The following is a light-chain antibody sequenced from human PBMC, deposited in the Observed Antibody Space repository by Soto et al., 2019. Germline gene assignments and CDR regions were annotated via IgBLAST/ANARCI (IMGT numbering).Light chain of an antibody. CDR3: SSYTSSSTLV. V-gene: IGLV2-14*01. J-gene: IGLJ1*01. CDR1: SSDVGGYNY. CDR2: EVS. Sequence: QSALTQPAAVSGSAVQSITSSCTGTSSDVGGYNYVSWYQQHPGKAPKLMIYEVSNRPSGVSNRFSGSKSGNTASLTISGLQAEDEADYYCSSYTSSSTLVFGTGTKVTVL.